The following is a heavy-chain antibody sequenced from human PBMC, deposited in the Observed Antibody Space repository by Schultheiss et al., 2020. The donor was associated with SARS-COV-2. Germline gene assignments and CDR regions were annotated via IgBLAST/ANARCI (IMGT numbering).Heavy chain of an antibody. CDR3: ARYDSSSVYYYYGMDV. J-gene: IGHJ6*02. V-gene: IGHV1-8*02. CDR1: GGTFSSYA. D-gene: IGHD3-22*01. CDR2: MNPNSGNT. Sequence: ASVKVSCKASGGTFSSYAISWVRQAPGQGLEWMGWMNPNSGNTGYAQKFQGRVTMTRDTSTSTVYMELSSLRSEDTAVYYCARYDSSSVYYYYGMDVWGQGTTVTVSS.